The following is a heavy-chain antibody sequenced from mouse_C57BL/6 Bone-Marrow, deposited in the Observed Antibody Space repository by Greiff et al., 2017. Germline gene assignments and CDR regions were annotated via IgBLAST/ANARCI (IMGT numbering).Heavy chain of an antibody. J-gene: IGHJ2*01. Sequence: QVQLKESGPELVKPGASVKISCKASGYAFSSSWMNWVKQRPGKGLEWIGRIYPGDGDTNYNGKFKGKATLTADKSSSTAYMQLSSLPSEDSAVYFCARNPYYGSDYWGQGTTLTVSS. D-gene: IGHD1-1*01. CDR2: IYPGDGDT. CDR1: GYAFSSSW. CDR3: ARNPYYGSDY. V-gene: IGHV1-82*01.